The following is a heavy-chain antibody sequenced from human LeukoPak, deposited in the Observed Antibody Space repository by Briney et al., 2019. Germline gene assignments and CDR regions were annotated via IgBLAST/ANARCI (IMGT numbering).Heavy chain of an antibody. Sequence: ASVKVSCKASGYTFIGYYMHWVRQAPGQGLEWMGWINPNSGGTNYAQKFQGRVNMTRDTSISTAYMELRRLRSDDTAVYYCAIVQRWFGEEALDIWGQGTMVTVSS. CDR3: AIVQRWFGEEALDI. CDR1: GYTFIGYY. CDR2: INPNSGGT. D-gene: IGHD3-10*01. J-gene: IGHJ3*02. V-gene: IGHV1-2*02.